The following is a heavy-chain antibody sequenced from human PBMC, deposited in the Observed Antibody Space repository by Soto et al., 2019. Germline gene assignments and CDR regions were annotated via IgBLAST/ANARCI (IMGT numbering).Heavy chain of an antibody. V-gene: IGHV3-21*01. J-gene: IGHJ4*02. CDR1: GFTFSSYS. CDR3: ARDRQSTPWYAADY. CDR2: ISGSGGYI. Sequence: GSLRLSCEGSGFTFSSYSMNWVRQAPGKGLEWVSSISGSGGYIYYADSVKGRFTISRDNAKNSLYLQMTSLRDEDTALYYCARDRQSTPWYAADYWGQGSLVTVSS. D-gene: IGHD6-13*01.